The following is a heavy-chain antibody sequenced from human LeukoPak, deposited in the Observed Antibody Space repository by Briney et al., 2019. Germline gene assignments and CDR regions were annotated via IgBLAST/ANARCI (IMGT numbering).Heavy chain of an antibody. J-gene: IGHJ6*02. CDR1: GGSISSGGYS. Sequence: SETLSLTCAVSGGSISSGGYSWSWIRQPPGKGLEWIGYIYHSGSTYYNPSLKSRVTISVDRSKNQFSLKLSSVTAADTAVYYCAKTSVGYHYYGMDVWGQGTTVTVSS. V-gene: IGHV4-30-2*01. CDR3: AKTSVGYHYYGMDV. CDR2: IYHSGST.